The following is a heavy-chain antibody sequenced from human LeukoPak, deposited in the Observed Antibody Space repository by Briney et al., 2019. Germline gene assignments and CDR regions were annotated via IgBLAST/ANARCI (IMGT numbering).Heavy chain of an antibody. J-gene: IGHJ4*02. V-gene: IGHV3-30-3*01. Sequence: GGSLRLSCAASGFTFSDYYMSWIRQAPGKGLEWVAVISYDGSNKYYADSVKGRFTISRDNSKNTLYLQMNSLRAEDTAVYYCARGRPYCSSTSCRALFDYWGQGTLVTVSS. CDR1: GFTFSDYY. CDR2: ISYDGSNK. D-gene: IGHD2-2*01. CDR3: ARGRPYCSSTSCRALFDY.